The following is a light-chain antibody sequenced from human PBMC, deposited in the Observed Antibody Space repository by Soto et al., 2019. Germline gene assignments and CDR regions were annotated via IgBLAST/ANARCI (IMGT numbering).Light chain of an antibody. CDR1: QSVSRRV. Sequence: DIVLTQSPGTLSLSPGDRATLSCRARQSVSRRVFAWYQQKAAQATSLLIYGASSRATGIPDRFSGSVYGTDFTLTIRRLEPEGVAVYYCQQYGSSPLYKFGQGTKLEI. CDR2: GAS. CDR3: QQYGSSPLYK. J-gene: IGKJ2*01. V-gene: IGKV3-20*01.